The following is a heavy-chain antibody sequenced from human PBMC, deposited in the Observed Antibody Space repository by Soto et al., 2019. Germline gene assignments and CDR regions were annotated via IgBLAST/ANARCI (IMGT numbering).Heavy chain of an antibody. D-gene: IGHD3-22*01. CDR1: GYSISSGYY. CDR2: IYHSGST. Sequence: PSETLSLTCAVSGYSISSGYYWGWIRQPPGKGLEWIGSIYHSGSTYYNPSLKSRVTISVDTSKNQFSLKLSSVTAADTAVYYCARCQYYYDSSGYPDAFDIWGQGTMVTVSS. J-gene: IGHJ3*02. CDR3: ARCQYYYDSSGYPDAFDI. V-gene: IGHV4-38-2*01.